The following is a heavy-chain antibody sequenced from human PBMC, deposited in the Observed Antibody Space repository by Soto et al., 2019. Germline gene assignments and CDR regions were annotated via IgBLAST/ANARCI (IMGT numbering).Heavy chain of an antibody. V-gene: IGHV3-23*01. Sequence: EVQLLESGGGLVQPGESLRLSCAASGFSFSTFEMSWVRQAPGRGLEWVSFISDDSSRTYYADAVKGRFTISRDNSKHTLYLKMNSLTAEDTAVYACVKGGWLDFWGQGTLVTVSS. J-gene: IGHJ5*01. CDR3: VKGGWLDF. CDR1: GFSFSTFE. CDR2: ISDDSSRT. D-gene: IGHD3-16*01.